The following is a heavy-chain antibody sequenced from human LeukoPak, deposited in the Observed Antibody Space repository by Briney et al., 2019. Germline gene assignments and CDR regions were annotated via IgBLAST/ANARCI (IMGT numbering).Heavy chain of an antibody. CDR2: IIPIFHTT. Sequence: SVKVSCKASGYTFTGYYMHWVRQAPGQGLEWMGRIIPIFHTTNYAQKFQGRVTITTEQSTSTAYMELSSLRSEDTAVYYCARDIPGSSGYFNDAFDMWGQGTMVTVSS. J-gene: IGHJ3*02. CDR3: ARDIPGSSGYFNDAFDM. D-gene: IGHD3-22*01. CDR1: GYTFTGYY. V-gene: IGHV1-69*05.